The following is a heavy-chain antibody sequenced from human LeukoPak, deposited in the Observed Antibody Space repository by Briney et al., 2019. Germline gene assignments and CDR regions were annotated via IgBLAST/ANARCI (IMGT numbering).Heavy chain of an antibody. D-gene: IGHD3-22*01. CDR1: GFTFSSYW. V-gene: IGHV3-7*01. J-gene: IGHJ4*02. Sequence: GGSLRLSCAASGFTFSSYWMSWVRQAPGKGLEWVANIKQDGSEKYYVDSVKGRFTICRDNAKNSLYLQMNSLRAEDTAVYYCARGPTMIVVGLEYYFDYWGQGTLVTVSS. CDR3: ARGPTMIVVGLEYYFDY. CDR2: IKQDGSEK.